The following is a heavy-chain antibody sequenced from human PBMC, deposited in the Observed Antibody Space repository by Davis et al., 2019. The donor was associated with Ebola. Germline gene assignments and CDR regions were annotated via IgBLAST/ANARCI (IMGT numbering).Heavy chain of an antibody. CDR1: GGTFSSYA. D-gene: IGHD3-22*01. Sequence: SVKVSCKASGGTFSSYAISWVRQAPGQGLEWMGGIIPIFGTANYAQKFQGRVTITADESTSTAYMELSSLRSEDTAVYYCARYYYDSSGWYYWGQGTLVTVSS. CDR3: ARYYYDSSGWYY. CDR2: IIPIFGTA. J-gene: IGHJ4*02. V-gene: IGHV1-69*13.